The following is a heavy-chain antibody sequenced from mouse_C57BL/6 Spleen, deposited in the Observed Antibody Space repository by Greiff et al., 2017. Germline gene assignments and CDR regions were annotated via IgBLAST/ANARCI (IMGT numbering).Heavy chain of an antibody. CDR2: INPNNGGT. D-gene: IGHD2-3*01. J-gene: IGHJ4*01. CDR1: GYTFTDYN. CDR3: ARGWLLSYAMDY. Sequence: VQLQQSGPELVKPGASVKIPCKASGYTFTDYNMDWVKQSHGKSLEWIGDINPNNGGTIYNQKFKGKATLTVDKSASTAYMELRSLTSEDTAVYYCARGWLLSYAMDYWGQGTSVTVSS. V-gene: IGHV1-18*01.